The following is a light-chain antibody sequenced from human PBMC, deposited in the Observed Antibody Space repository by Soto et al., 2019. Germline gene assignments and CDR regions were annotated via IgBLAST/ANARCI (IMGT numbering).Light chain of an antibody. CDR3: QQYGGSRWT. CDR1: QSVSSTY. J-gene: IGKJ1*01. V-gene: IGKV3-20*01. Sequence: DIVLTQSPGTLSLSPGERATLSCRASQSVSSTYLAWYQQKPGQAPRLLIYGASNRATGIPDRFSGSGSGTDFTLTISRLEPEDCAVYYCQQYGGSRWTFGQGTRVDI. CDR2: GAS.